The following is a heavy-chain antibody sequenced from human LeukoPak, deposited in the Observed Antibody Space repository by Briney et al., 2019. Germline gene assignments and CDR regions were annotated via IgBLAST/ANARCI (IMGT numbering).Heavy chain of an antibody. CDR1: GYTFTGYH. CDR3: ARGASSSWYPTGLDWRPKLKWYFDL. CDR2: INPNSGGT. D-gene: IGHD6-13*01. J-gene: IGHJ2*01. V-gene: IGHV1-2*02. Sequence: ASVKVSCKASGYTFTGYHMHWVRQAPGQGLEWMGWINPNSGGTNYARRFQGRVTMTRDTSISTAYMELSRLRSDDTAVYYCARGASSSWYPTGLDWRPKLKWYFDLWGRGTLVTVSS.